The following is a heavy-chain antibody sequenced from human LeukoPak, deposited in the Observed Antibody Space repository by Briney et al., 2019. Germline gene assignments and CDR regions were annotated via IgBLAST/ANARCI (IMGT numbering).Heavy chain of an antibody. CDR3: AKDNPVLEY. J-gene: IGHJ4*02. CDR2: ISKDESNK. Sequence: GGSLRLSCATSGFSFSTFGMHWVRQTPGKGLEWVSHISKDESNKYYADSVKGRFTISRDTSKNTLFLQMNSLRVEDTAIYYCAKDNPVLEYWGQGTLFTVSS. V-gene: IGHV3-30*18. CDR1: GFSFSTFG.